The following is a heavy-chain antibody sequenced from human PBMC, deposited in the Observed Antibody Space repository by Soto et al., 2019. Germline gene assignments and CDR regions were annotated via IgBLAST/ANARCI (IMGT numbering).Heavy chain of an antibody. CDR1: GGSFTSTNYF. J-gene: IGHJ3*02. CDR3: ARQPGDYERYAFDI. V-gene: IGHV4-39*01. Sequence: SETLSLTCTVSGGSFTSTNYFWGWIRQPPGKGLEWIGYMYYNGNTFYSPSLKSRVTMSVDTSKRQFSLDLSSVTAADTAMYYCARQPGDYERYAFDIWGQGTMVTVS. CDR2: MYYNGNT. D-gene: IGHD4-17*01.